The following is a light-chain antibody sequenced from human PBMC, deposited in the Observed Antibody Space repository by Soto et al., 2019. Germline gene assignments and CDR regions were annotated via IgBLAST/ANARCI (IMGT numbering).Light chain of an antibody. V-gene: IGLV2-14*01. CDR2: EVS. J-gene: IGLJ1*01. CDR1: SSDVGGYNY. CDR3: SSYTTSNTLV. Sequence: QYVLTQPASVSGSPGQSITISCTGTSSDVGGYNYVSWYQHHPGKAPKLMIYEVSNRPSGISSRFSGSKSGNTASLTISGLQAEDEADYYCSSYTTSNTLVFGTGTKVTVL.